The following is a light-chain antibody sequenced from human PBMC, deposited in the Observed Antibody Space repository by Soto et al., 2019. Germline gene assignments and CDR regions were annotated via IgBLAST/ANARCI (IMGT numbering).Light chain of an antibody. CDR3: MQALHSPLT. V-gene: IGKV2-28*01. CDR1: QSLLHSNGYNY. Sequence: DIVMTQSPLSLPVTPGEPASISCRSSQSLLHSNGYNYLDWYLQKPGQSPQLLIYLGSNRASGVPDRFSGSGSGTDFTLTISRVEAEDVAVYYCMQALHSPLTFGGGTKVEIK. CDR2: LGS. J-gene: IGKJ4*01.